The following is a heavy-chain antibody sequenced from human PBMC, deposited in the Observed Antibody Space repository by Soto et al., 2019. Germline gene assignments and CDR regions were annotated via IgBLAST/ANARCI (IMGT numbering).Heavy chain of an antibody. CDR2: ISSSISTM. D-gene: IGHD5-18*01. CDR1: GFTFSSYS. Sequence: EVQLVESGGGLVQPGGSLRLSCAASGFTFSSYSMNWVRQAPGKGLEWLSYISSSISTMHYADSVKGRFTISRDNAKNSLYLQISCMRDEGMAVYYCAREVRDTAVADFDYWGQGTLV. CDR3: AREVRDTAVADFDY. J-gene: IGHJ4*02. V-gene: IGHV3-48*02.